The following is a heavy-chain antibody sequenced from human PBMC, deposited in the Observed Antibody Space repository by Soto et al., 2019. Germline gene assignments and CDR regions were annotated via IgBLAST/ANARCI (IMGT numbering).Heavy chain of an antibody. CDR1: GYTFTSYG. J-gene: IGHJ6*02. Sequence: ASVKVSCTASGYTFTSYGLSWVRQAPGQGLEWMGWISAYNGNTNYAQKLQGRVTMTTDTSTSTAYMELRSLRSDDTAVYYCATDPYRDYEFASGYYGLDVWGQGTTVTVSS. CDR2: ISAYNGNT. V-gene: IGHV1-18*04. CDR3: ATDPYRDYEFASGYYGLDV. D-gene: IGHD5-12*01.